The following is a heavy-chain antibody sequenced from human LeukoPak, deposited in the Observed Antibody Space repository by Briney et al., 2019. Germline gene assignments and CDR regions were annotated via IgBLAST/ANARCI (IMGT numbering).Heavy chain of an antibody. V-gene: IGHV3-7*01. D-gene: IGHD2-21*01. CDR3: ARDLTCCGGDCF. CDR1: GFTFSTYW. J-gene: IGHJ4*02. Sequence: GGSLRLSCAASGFTFSTYWMTWVRQAPGKGLEYVANINQGGSEKYYVDSAKGRFTISRDNAKNSLYLQMNSLRAEDTAVYYCARDLTCCGGDCFWGQGTLVTVSS. CDR2: INQGGSEK.